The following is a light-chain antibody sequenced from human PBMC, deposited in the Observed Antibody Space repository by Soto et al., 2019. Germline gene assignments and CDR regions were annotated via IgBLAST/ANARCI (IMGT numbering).Light chain of an antibody. CDR1: SSNIGAGYD. V-gene: IGLV1-40*01. CDR2: GNS. Sequence: QSVLTQPPSVSGAPGQRVTISCTGRSSNIGAGYDVHWYQQLPGRAPEFLICGNSKRPSGVPDRFSGSKSGTSASLAITGLQAEDEADYYCQSYDSSQSGYVFGTGTKLTVL. J-gene: IGLJ1*01. CDR3: QSYDSSQSGYV.